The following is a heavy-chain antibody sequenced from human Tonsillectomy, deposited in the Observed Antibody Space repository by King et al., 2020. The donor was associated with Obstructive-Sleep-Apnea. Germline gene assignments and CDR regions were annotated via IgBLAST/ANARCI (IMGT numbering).Heavy chain of an antibody. CDR2: IISSSIYI. V-gene: IGHV3-21*01. CDR3: ASDSGSSCFQR. CDR1: GFTFSSYS. D-gene: IGHD6-13*01. J-gene: IGHJ1*01. Sequence: QLVQSGGGLVKPGGSLRLSFASSGFTFSSYSMNWVRQAPGKGRELVSSIISSSIYIYYADSVKGRFTISRANAKNSLYLQMNSLSAEDTAVYSSASDSGSSCFQRWGQGSLVTVSS.